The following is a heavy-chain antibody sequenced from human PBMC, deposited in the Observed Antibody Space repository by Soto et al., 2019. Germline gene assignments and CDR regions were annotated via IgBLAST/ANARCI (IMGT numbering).Heavy chain of an antibody. CDR3: ARVTYDCSSTSCYATKVGDYFDY. J-gene: IGHJ4*02. Sequence: GASVKVSCKASGYTFTSYGISWVRQAPGQGLEWMGWISAYNDNTRYTQKLQGRVTMTTDTSTSTAYMELRSLRSDDTAVYYCARVTYDCSSTSCYATKVGDYFDYWGQGTLVTVSS. V-gene: IGHV1-18*01. D-gene: IGHD2-2*01. CDR1: GYTFTSYG. CDR2: ISAYNDNT.